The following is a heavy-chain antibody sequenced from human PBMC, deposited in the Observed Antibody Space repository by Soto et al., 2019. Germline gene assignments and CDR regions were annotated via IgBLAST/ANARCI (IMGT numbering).Heavy chain of an antibody. CDR1: GFSLSHRGGG. J-gene: IGHJ4*01. CDR3: AHSLSTPADFDY. Sequence: GSGPKLVNPPHALTMTGTFSGFSLSHRGGGVCWLRQPPGKALEWLALIYWDDDKRYSPSLKSRLTIPKDTSKNQVVLTMTNMDPVDTATYYCAHSLSTPADFDYWGQGTLVTVSS. CDR2: IYWDDDK. V-gene: IGHV2-5*02. D-gene: IGHD2-2*01.